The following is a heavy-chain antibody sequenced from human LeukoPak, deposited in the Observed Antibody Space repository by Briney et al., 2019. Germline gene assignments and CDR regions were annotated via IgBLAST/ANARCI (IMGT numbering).Heavy chain of an antibody. D-gene: IGHD1-20*01. V-gene: IGHV4-34*01. CDR1: GGSFSDYY. J-gene: IGHJ4*02. Sequence: PSETLSLTCAVYGGSFSDYYWSWIRQPPGKGLEWIGEINHSGSTNYNPSLKSRVTISVDTSKNQVSLKLSSVTAAGTAVYFCARGHNWKDYWGQGTLVTVSS. CDR3: ARGHNWKDY. CDR2: INHSGST.